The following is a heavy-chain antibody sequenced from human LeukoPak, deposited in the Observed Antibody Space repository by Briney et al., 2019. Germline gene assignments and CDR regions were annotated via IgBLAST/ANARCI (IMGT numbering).Heavy chain of an antibody. V-gene: IGHV4-39*02. CDR1: GGSISSSSYY. Sequence: PSETLSLTCTASGGSISSSSYYWGWIRQPPGKGLEWIGTIFYTGNTFYNPSLKSRVTMSVGTSKNHLYLKLSSVTAADTAVYYCARLPGEYTYGPDPWGQGTLVTVSS. J-gene: IGHJ5*02. CDR3: ARLPGEYTYGPDP. CDR2: IFYTGNT. D-gene: IGHD5-18*01.